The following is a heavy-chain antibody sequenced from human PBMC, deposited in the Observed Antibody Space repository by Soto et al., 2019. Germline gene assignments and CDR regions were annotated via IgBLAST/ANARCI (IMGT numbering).Heavy chain of an antibody. D-gene: IGHD4-4*01. V-gene: IGHV4-39*01. CDR1: GGSISSSSYY. J-gene: IGHJ5*02. CDR2: IYYSGST. CDR3: VNDYSNYGWFDP. Sequence: QLQLQESGPGLVKPSETLSLTCTVSGGSISSSSYYWGWIRQPPGKGLEWIGSIYYSGSTYYNPSLKSRVTISVDMSKNQLSLKLSSVTAADTAVYYCVNDYSNYGWFDPWGKVTMVTVSS.